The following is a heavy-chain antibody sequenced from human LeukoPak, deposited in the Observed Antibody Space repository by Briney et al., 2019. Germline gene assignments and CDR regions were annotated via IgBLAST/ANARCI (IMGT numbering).Heavy chain of an antibody. CDR2: IYYSGST. J-gene: IGHJ6*03. CDR1: GGSITSNSYY. D-gene: IGHD5-24*01. CDR3: ARGRRDGYTLYYMDV. Sequence: SETLSLTCTVSGGSITSNSYYWGWIRQPPGKGLEWIGSIYYSGSTYYNPSVKSRVTLSVDTSKNQFSLKLSSVTAADTAVYYCARGRRDGYTLYYMDVWGKGTTVTISS. V-gene: IGHV4-39*01.